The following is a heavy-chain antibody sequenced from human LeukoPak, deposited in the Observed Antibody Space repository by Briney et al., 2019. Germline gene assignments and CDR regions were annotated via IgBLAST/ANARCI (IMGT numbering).Heavy chain of an antibody. J-gene: IGHJ6*03. CDR3: ASSTSCYMFYMDV. CDR1: GYTFTGYY. D-gene: IGHD2-2*02. Sequence: GASVKVSCKASGYTFTGYYMHWVRQAPGQGLEWMGWINPNSGGTNYAQKFQGRVTMTRDTSISTAYMELSRLRSDDPAVYYCASSTSCYMFYMDVWGKGTTVTVSS. CDR2: INPNSGGT. V-gene: IGHV1-2*02.